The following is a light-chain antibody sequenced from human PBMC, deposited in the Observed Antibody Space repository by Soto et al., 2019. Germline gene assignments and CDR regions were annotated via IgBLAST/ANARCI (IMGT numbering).Light chain of an antibody. Sequence: IQMTQSPSSLSASLGDRFTITCLASQSISSYLNWYQQKPGKAPKLLIYAASSLQSGVPSRFSGSGSGTDFTLTISSLQPEDFATYYCQQSYSTPLTFGGGTKVDIK. CDR2: AAS. CDR3: QQSYSTPLT. V-gene: IGKV1-39*01. CDR1: QSISSY. J-gene: IGKJ4*01.